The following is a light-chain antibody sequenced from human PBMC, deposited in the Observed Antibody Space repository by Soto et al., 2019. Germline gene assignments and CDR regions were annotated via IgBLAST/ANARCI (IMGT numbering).Light chain of an antibody. CDR3: QQYDSATRT. J-gene: IGKJ4*01. CDR2: WPS. V-gene: IGKV4-1*01. Sequence: DIVMTQSPDSLAVSLGERATINCKSSQSVLSSSKNKNYLAWYQQKPGQPPKLLIYWPSTRESGVPDRFSGSVSGTDFTLTLSSLPAGDVAVYYCQQYDSATRTFGGATKVQIK. CDR1: QSVLSSSKNKNY.